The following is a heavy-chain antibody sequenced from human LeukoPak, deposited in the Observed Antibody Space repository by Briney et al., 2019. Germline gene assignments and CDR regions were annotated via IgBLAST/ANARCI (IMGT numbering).Heavy chain of an antibody. Sequence: ASETLSLTCAVYGGSFSGYYWSWIRQPPGKGLEWIGEINHSGSTNYNPSLKSRVTISVDTSKNQYSLRLNSVTAADTAVYYCASHALVTSISTYNWIAPWGQGTLVTVSS. V-gene: IGHV4-34*01. D-gene: IGHD2-21*02. CDR1: GGSFSGYY. J-gene: IGHJ5*02. CDR3: ASHALVTSISTYNWIAP. CDR2: INHSGST.